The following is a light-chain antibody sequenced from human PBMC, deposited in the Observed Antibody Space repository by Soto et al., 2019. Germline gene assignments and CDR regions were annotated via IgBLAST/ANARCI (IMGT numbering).Light chain of an antibody. Sequence: EIVLTQSPATLSLSPGERATLSCRASQSVGSYLAWYQQKPGQAPRLLIYDASTRATGIPARFSGSGSGTDFTLTISSLEPEDFAVYYCQQRTNWSPLTFGGGTKVEVK. CDR2: DAS. CDR1: QSVGSY. J-gene: IGKJ4*01. CDR3: QQRTNWSPLT. V-gene: IGKV3-11*01.